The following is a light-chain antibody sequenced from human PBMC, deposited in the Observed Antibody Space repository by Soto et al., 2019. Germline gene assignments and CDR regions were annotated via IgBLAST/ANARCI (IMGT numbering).Light chain of an antibody. CDR3: NSYAGSNNGV. J-gene: IGLJ3*02. V-gene: IGLV2-8*01. Sequence: QSALTQPPSASGCPGQSVSISCAGTSSDVGGYNYVSWYQQHPGKAPKLMIYDVIKRPSGVPDRFSGSKSGNTASLTVSGLQAEDEADYYCNSYAGSNNGVFGGGTKVTVL. CDR1: SSDVGGYNY. CDR2: DVI.